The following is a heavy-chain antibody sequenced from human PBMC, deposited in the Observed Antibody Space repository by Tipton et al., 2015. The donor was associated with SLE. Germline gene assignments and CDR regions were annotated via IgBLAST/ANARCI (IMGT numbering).Heavy chain of an antibody. CDR2: IYYSGST. D-gene: IGHD2-21*02. V-gene: IGHV4-39*07. J-gene: IGHJ4*02. CDR1: GGSISSSSYY. Sequence: TLSLTCTVSGGSISSSSYYWGWIRQPPGKGLELIGSIYYSGSTNYNPSLKSRVTISVDTSKNQFSLKLSSVTAADTAVYYCARQFLTVTASFDYWGQGTLVTVSS. CDR3: ARQFLTVTASFDY.